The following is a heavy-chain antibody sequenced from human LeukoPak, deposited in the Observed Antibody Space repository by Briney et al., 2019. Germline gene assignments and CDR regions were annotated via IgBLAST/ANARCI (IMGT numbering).Heavy chain of an antibody. CDR1: GGTFSSYA. CDR2: SIPILGIA. J-gene: IGHJ6*02. D-gene: IGHD4-11*01. Sequence: ASVKVSCKASGGTFSSYAISWVRQAPGQGLEWMGRSIPILGIANYAQKIQGRVTITADKSTSTAYMELSSLRSEDTAVYYCARPLAYSNYEEGYYGMDVWGQGTTVTVSS. V-gene: IGHV1-69*04. CDR3: ARPLAYSNYEEGYYGMDV.